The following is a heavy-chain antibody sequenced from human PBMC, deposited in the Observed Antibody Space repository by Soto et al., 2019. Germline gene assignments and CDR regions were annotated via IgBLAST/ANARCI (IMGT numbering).Heavy chain of an antibody. D-gene: IGHD6-6*01. CDR1: GFTFSTYA. Sequence: EVQLLESGGGLVQPGGSLRLSCAASGFTFSTYAMSWVRQAPGKGLEWVSAISGSGGSTYYADSVKGRFTISRDKSKNTLYLQMKSLRAEDTAVYYCAKNWDTTFSSSSHWGQGTLVTVSS. J-gene: IGHJ4*02. V-gene: IGHV3-23*01. CDR2: ISGSGGST. CDR3: AKNWDTTFSSSSH.